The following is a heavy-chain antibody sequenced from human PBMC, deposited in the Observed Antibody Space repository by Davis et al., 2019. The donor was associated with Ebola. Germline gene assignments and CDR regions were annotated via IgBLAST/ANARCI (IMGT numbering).Heavy chain of an antibody. CDR3: ARGWGAMVVTATHFDY. V-gene: IGHV1-46*01. CDR2: INPSGGST. D-gene: IGHD2-21*02. J-gene: IGHJ4*02. CDR1: GYTFTSYY. Sequence: ASVKVSCKASGYTFTSYYMHWVRQAPGQGLEWMGIINPSGGSTSYEQKFLGRVTMTRDTSTSTVYMELSSLRSEDTAVYYCARGWGAMVVTATHFDYWGQGTLVTVSS.